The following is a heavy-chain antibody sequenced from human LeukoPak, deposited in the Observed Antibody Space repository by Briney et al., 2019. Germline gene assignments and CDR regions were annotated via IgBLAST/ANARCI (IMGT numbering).Heavy chain of an antibody. V-gene: IGHV4-34*01. CDR2: INHSGST. CDR3: ASKGITGTTEY. CDR1: GGSFSGYY. Sequence: SEALSLTCAVYGGSFSGYYWSWIRQPPGKGLEWIGEINHSGSTNYNPSLKSRVTISVDTSKNQFSLKLSSVTAADTAVYYCASKGITGTTEYWGQGTLVTVSS. D-gene: IGHD1-7*01. J-gene: IGHJ4*02.